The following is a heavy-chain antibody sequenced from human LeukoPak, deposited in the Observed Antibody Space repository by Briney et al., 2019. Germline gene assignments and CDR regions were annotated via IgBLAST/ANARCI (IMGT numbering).Heavy chain of an antibody. Sequence: GGSLRLSCAASGFTFSSYSMNWVRQAPGKGLEWISSISSSSSYIYYADSVKGRFTISRDNAKNSLYLQMNSLRAEDTAVYYCARGLDTNDWYDAFDIWGQGTMVTVSS. J-gene: IGHJ3*02. D-gene: IGHD3/OR15-3a*01. CDR3: ARGLDTNDWYDAFDI. CDR1: GFTFSSYS. V-gene: IGHV3-21*01. CDR2: ISSSSSYI.